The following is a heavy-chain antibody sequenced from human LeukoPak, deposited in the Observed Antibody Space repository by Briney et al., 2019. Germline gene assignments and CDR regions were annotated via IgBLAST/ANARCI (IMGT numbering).Heavy chain of an antibody. CDR1: GGSISSGDYY. Sequence: SETLSLTCTVSGGSISSGDYYWSWIRQPPGKGLEWIGYIYYSGSTYYNPSLKSRVTISVDTSKNQFSLKLSSVTAADTAVYYCAREHYDRSGYYLGGTDYWGQGTLVTVSS. D-gene: IGHD3-22*01. CDR2: IYYSGST. J-gene: IGHJ4*02. V-gene: IGHV4-30-4*01. CDR3: AREHYDRSGYYLGGTDY.